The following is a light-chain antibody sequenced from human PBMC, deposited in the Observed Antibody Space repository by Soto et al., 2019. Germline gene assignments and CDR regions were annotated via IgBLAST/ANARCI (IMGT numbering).Light chain of an antibody. CDR1: SSDVGAYNY. V-gene: IGLV2-14*01. Sequence: QSALTQPASVSASPGQSITISCSGTSSDVGAYNYVAWYQQFPGKTPKLIIYGVSSRPSGVSSRFSGSKSGNTAPLTISGLQAEDEADYYCISYTGSSTSYVFGNGTRSPS. J-gene: IGLJ1*01. CDR2: GVS. CDR3: ISYTGSSTSYV.